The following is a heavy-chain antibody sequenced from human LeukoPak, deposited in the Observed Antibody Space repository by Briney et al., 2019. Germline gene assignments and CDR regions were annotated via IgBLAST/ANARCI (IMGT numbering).Heavy chain of an antibody. CDR1: GFTFSSYS. CDR3: ARPPSGRFLEWLSPYYFDY. J-gene: IGHJ4*02. Sequence: GGSLRLSCAASGFTFSSYSMNWIRQAPGKGLEWVSSISSRSSYIYYADSVKGRFTISRDNAKNSLYLQMNSLRAEDTAVYYCARPPSGRFLEWLSPYYFDYWGQGTLVTVSS. D-gene: IGHD3-3*01. CDR2: ISSRSSYI. V-gene: IGHV3-21*01.